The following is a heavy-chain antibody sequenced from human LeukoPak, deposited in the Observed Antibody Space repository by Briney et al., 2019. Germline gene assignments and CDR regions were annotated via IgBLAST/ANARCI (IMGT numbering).Heavy chain of an antibody. Sequence: SETLSLTCTVSGGSISSSSYYWGWIRQPPGKGLEWIGSIYYSGSTYYNPSLKSRVTISVDTSKNQFPLKLSSVTAADTAVYYCARGLVSSGSLDVWGKGTTVTISS. CDR2: IYYSGST. CDR3: ARGLVSSGSLDV. CDR1: GGSISSSSYY. J-gene: IGHJ6*04. V-gene: IGHV4-39*06. D-gene: IGHD6-19*01.